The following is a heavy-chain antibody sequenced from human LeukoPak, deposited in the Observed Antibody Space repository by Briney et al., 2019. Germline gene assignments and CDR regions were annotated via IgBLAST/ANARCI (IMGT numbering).Heavy chain of an antibody. Sequence: PETLSLTCAVYGGSFSGYYWSCIRQTPGKGLEWIGEINHSGSTNYNPSLKSRLTISVDTSKNQFSLKLNSLTAADTAVYYCASFRWGVGFEYWGQGTLVTVSS. D-gene: IGHD3-16*01. CDR1: GGSFSGYY. V-gene: IGHV4-34*01. J-gene: IGHJ4*02. CDR2: INHSGST. CDR3: ASFRWGVGFEY.